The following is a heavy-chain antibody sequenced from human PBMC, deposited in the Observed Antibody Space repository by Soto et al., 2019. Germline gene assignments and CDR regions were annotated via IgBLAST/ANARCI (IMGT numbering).Heavy chain of an antibody. Sequence: SQTLSLTCAISGDSVSSSSAACNWIRQSPSRGLEWLGRTYYRAKWYNDYAVSVKSRITLHPATSTNPFSLQLNSVTPQDTAVYYCARDSAAVVAATPYYYYYGMDVWGQGTTATVSS. CDR2: TYYRAKWYN. D-gene: IGHD2-15*01. J-gene: IGHJ6*02. CDR3: ARDSAAVVAATPYYYYYGMDV. V-gene: IGHV6-1*01. CDR1: GDSVSSSSAA.